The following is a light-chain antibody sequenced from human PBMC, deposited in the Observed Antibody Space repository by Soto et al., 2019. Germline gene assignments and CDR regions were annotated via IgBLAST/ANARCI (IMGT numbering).Light chain of an antibody. CDR2: AAS. CDR3: QQLNSYVFT. V-gene: IGKV1-9*01. J-gene: IGKJ3*01. Sequence: DIPLTQSPSFLSASVGDRVTIICRASQDVSRYLAWYQQKPGKAPNLLIYAASTLQSGVPSRFSGSGSGTEFTLTISSLQPEDFATYYCQQLNSYVFTFGPGTKVDIK. CDR1: QDVSRY.